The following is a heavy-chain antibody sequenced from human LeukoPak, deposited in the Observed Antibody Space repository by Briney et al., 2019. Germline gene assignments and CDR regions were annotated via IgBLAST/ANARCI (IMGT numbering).Heavy chain of an antibody. CDR3: ARDVKIGATWNYILGNFDY. V-gene: IGHV4-39*07. CDR1: GGSISSSSYY. Sequence: SETLSLTCTVSGGSISSSSYYWGWIRQPPGKGLEWIGSIYYSGSTYYNPSLKSRVTISVDTSKNQFSLNLSSVTAADTAVYYCARDVKIGATWNYILGNFDYWGQGTLVSVSS. CDR2: IYYSGST. J-gene: IGHJ4*02. D-gene: IGHD1-7*01.